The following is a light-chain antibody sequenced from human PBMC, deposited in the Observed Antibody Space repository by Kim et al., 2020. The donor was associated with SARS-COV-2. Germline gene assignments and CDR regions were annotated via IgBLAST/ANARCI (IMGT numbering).Light chain of an antibody. Sequence: QSVTISCTGTSSDVGGYNYVSWYQQHPGKAPKLMIYDVSKRPSGVPDCFSGSKCGNTASLTISGLQAEDEADYYCCSYAGSYTFGVFGGGTKLTVL. V-gene: IGLV2-11*01. CDR3: CSYAGSYTFGV. CDR2: DVS. J-gene: IGLJ3*02. CDR1: SSDVGGYNY.